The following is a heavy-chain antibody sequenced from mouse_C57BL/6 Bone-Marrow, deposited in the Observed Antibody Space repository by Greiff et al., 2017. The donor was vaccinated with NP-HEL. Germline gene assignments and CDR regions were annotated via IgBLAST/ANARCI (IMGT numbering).Heavy chain of an antibody. CDR1: GYAFSSSW. CDR3: ARRSLTGTIDY. Sequence: QVQLQQSGPELVKPGASVKISCKASGYAFSSSWMNWVKQRPGKGLEWIGRIYPGDGDTNYNGKFKGKATLTADKSSSTAYIQLSSLTSEDSAVYFCARRSLTGTIDYWGQGTTLTVSS. J-gene: IGHJ2*01. CDR2: IYPGDGDT. V-gene: IGHV1-82*01. D-gene: IGHD4-1*01.